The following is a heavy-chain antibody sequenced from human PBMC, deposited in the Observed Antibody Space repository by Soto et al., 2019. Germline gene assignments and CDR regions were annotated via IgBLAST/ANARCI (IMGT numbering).Heavy chain of an antibody. V-gene: IGHV3-53*05. J-gene: IGHJ4*02. Sequence: GGSLRLSCAASGFTVSNNYMRWVRQAPGKGLEWVSVIYSGGSTYYADSVKGRFTISRDNSTSTAYMELRSLRSDDKAVYYCARGGTPIDYWGQGTLVTVSS. CDR1: GFTVSNNY. CDR3: ARGGTPIDY. CDR2: IYSGGST. D-gene: IGHD3-16*01.